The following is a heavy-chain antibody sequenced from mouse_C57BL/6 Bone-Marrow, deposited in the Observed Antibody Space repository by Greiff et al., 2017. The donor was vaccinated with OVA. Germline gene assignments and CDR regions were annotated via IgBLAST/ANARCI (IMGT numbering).Heavy chain of an antibody. J-gene: IGHJ4*01. CDR1: GYAFTNYL. CDR3: ARNGGSVIDY. CDR2: INPGSGGT. D-gene: IGHD1-1*01. Sequence: QVQLQQSGAELVRPGTSVKVSCKASGYAFTNYLIEWVKQRPGKGLEWIGVINPGSGGTNYNEKFKGKATLTADKSASMSYMQLSSLTSEDSAVYFCARNGGSVIDYWGQGTSGTVSS. V-gene: IGHV1-54*01.